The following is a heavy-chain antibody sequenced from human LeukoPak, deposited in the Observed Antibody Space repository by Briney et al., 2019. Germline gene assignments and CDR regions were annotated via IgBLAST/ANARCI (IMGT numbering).Heavy chain of an antibody. V-gene: IGHV4-34*01. CDR2: INHSGST. CDR1: GGSFSGYY. CDR3: ARGRKAAGRRSAFDI. D-gene: IGHD6-13*01. J-gene: IGHJ3*02. Sequence: PSETLSLTCAVYGGSFSGYYWSWIRQPPGKGLEWIGEINHSGSTNYNPSLKSRVTLSVDTSKNQFSLKLSSVTAADTAVYYCARGRKAAGRRSAFDIWGQGTMVTVSS.